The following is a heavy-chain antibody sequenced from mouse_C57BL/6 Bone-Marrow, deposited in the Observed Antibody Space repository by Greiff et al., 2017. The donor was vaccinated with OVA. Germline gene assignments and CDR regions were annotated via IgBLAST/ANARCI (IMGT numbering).Heavy chain of an antibody. CDR1: GSAFRSSG. CDR2: IYPGDGDT. J-gene: IGHJ2*01. D-gene: IGHD2-1*01. CDR3: ARWGYGNSDY. Sequence: VQLQQSGAELVKPGASVKISCKASGSAFRSSGMNWVKQRPGKGLEWIGQIYPGDGDTNYNGKFKGKATLTADKSSSTAYMQLSSLTSEDSAVYFCARWGYGNSDYWGQGTTLTVSS. V-gene: IGHV1-80*01.